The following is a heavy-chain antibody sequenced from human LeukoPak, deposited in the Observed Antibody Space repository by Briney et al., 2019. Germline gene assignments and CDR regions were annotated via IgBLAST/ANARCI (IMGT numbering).Heavy chain of an antibody. CDR3: ARDKWLRDY. J-gene: IGHJ4*02. CDR1: GYSFTSHY. D-gene: IGHD5-12*01. V-gene: IGHV1-2*02. Sequence: ASVKVSCKASGYSFTSHYMHWVRQAPGQGLQWMGRINPNSGDTNYAQNFQGRVTMTRDTSISTAYMELSRLGSDDTAVYFCARDKWLRDYWGQGTLVTVSS. CDR2: INPNSGDT.